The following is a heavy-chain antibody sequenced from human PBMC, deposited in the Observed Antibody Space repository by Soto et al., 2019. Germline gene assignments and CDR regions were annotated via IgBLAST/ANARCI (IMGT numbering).Heavy chain of an antibody. Sequence: ASVKVSCKASGYTFTSYGISWVRQAPGQGLEWMGWISAYNGNTNYAQKLQGRVTMTTDTSKRTAYMELRSLRSDDTAVYYCARDLGYRWSSSSAESFDYWGQGTLVTVSS. CDR3: ARDLGYRWSSSSAESFDY. D-gene: IGHD6-6*01. V-gene: IGHV1-18*01. J-gene: IGHJ4*02. CDR1: GYTFTSYG. CDR2: ISAYNGNT.